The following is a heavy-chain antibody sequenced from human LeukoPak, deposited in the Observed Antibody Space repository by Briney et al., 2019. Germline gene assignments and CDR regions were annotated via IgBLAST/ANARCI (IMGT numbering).Heavy chain of an antibody. CDR1: GYTFTSYG. CDR2: ISAFNGNT. J-gene: IGHJ4*02. Sequence: ASVKVSCKASGYTFTSYGISWVRQAPGQGLEWMGWISAFNGNTNYAPKLQGRVTMTTDTSTSTAYMGLRSLRSDDTAVYYCARDHSQITMVRVVHDYWGQGTLVT. CDR3: ARDHSQITMVRVVHDY. D-gene: IGHD3-10*01. V-gene: IGHV1-18*01.